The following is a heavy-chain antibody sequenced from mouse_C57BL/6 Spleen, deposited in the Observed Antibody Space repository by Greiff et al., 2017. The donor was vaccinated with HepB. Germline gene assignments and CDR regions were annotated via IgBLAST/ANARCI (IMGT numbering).Heavy chain of an antibody. Sequence: VQLQQPGAELVRPGSSVKLSCKASGYTFTSYWMHWVKQRPIQGLEWIGNIDPSDSETHYNQKFKDKATLTVDKSSSTAYMQLSSLTSEDSAVYYCARSGIYDWFAYWGQGTLVTVSA. J-gene: IGHJ3*01. CDR2: IDPSDSET. D-gene: IGHD2-12*01. CDR1: GYTFTSYW. CDR3: ARSGIYDWFAY. V-gene: IGHV1-52*01.